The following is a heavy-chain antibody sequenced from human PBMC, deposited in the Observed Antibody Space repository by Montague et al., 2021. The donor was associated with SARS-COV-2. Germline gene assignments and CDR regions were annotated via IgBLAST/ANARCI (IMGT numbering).Heavy chain of an antibody. Sequence: SETLSLTCTVSGDSISSGNFYWGWIRQPPGKGLEWVGTIHYSGITYYNPSLKSRVTISVDTSRKQFSLKLSFVTAAATALYYCASHLATSGPASVSDYWGQGTLVTVSS. J-gene: IGHJ4*02. V-gene: IGHV4-39*01. CDR2: IHYSGIT. CDR1: GDSISSGNFY. CDR3: ASHLATSGPASVSDY. D-gene: IGHD3-10*01.